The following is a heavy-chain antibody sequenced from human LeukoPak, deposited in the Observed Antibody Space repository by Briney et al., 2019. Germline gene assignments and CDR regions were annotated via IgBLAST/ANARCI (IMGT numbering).Heavy chain of an antibody. CDR1: GGSFSGYY. CDR3: ASTGIAAAGTVGIFDY. J-gene: IGHJ4*02. Sequence: SETLSLTCAVYGGSFSGYYWSWIRQPPGKGLEWIGYIYYSGSTNYNPSLKSRVTISVDTSKNQFSLKLSSVTAADTAVYYCASTGIAAAGTVGIFDYWGQGTLVTVSS. V-gene: IGHV4-59*08. CDR2: IYYSGST. D-gene: IGHD6-13*01.